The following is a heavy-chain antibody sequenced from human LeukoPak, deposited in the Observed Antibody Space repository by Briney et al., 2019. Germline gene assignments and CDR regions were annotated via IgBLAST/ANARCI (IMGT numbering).Heavy chain of an antibody. D-gene: IGHD3-10*01. V-gene: IGHV1-69*06. J-gene: IGHJ5*02. CDR2: IIPIFGTA. CDR1: AGTFTSYA. CDR3: ARDYNYGSGSYYEENWFDP. Sequence: PSVKVSCKASAGTFTSYAISLVRHAPRQGIDWMGWIIPIFGTANYAQKFQGRVTITADNSTSTAYMELSSLRSEDTAVYYCARDYNYGSGSYYEENWFDPWGQGTLVTVSS.